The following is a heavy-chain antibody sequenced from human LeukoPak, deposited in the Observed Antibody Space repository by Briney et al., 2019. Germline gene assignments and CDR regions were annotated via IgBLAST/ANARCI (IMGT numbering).Heavy chain of an antibody. D-gene: IGHD6-19*01. CDR1: GFTFSSYA. V-gene: IGHV3-23*01. Sequence: GGSLRLSCAASGFTFSSYAMSWVRQAPGKGLEWVSAISGSGGSTYYADSVKGRFTISRDNSKNTLYLQMNSLRAEDTAVYYCGREYSSGRYYFDYWGQGTLVTVSS. J-gene: IGHJ4*02. CDR3: GREYSSGRYYFDY. CDR2: ISGSGGST.